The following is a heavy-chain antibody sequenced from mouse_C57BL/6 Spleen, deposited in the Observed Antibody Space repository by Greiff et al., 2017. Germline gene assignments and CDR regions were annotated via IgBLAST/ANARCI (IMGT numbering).Heavy chain of an antibody. CDR3: TREGNSFAY. D-gene: IGHD2-1*01. CDR1: GYAFSSSW. CDR2: IYPGDGGT. Sequence: QVQLQQSGPELVKPGASVTISCKASGYAFSSSWMNWVKQRPGKGLEWIGRIYPGDGGTDYNGKFKGKATLTADKSSSTAYMELSSLTSEDSAVYYCTREGNSFAYWGQGTLVTVSA. V-gene: IGHV1-82*01. J-gene: IGHJ3*01.